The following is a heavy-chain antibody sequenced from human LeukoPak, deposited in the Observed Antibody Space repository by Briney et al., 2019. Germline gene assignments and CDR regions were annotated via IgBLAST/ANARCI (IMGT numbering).Heavy chain of an antibody. CDR3: ARYIAAAVHFDP. V-gene: IGHV4-59*01. D-gene: IGHD6-13*01. Sequence: SETLSLTCTVSGGSISSYYWSWIRQPPGKGLEWIGYIYYSGSTNYNPSLKSRVTISVDTSKNQFSLKLSSVTAADTVVYYCARYIAAAVHFDPWGQGTLVTVSS. J-gene: IGHJ5*02. CDR2: IYYSGST. CDR1: GGSISSYY.